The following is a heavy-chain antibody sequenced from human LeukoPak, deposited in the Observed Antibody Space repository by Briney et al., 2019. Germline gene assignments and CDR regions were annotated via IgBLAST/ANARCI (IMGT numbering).Heavy chain of an antibody. CDR2: INHSGST. D-gene: IGHD2-2*01. CDR1: GGSFSGYY. CDR3: ARAGYCSSTSCYEPWGGYYYYMDV. J-gene: IGHJ6*03. V-gene: IGHV4-34*01. Sequence: SETLSLTCAVYGGSFSGYYWSWIRQPPGKGLEWIGEINHSGSTNYNPSLKSRVTISVDTSKNQFSLKLSSVTAADTAVYYCARAGYCSSTSCYEPWGGYYYYMDVWGKGTTVTISS.